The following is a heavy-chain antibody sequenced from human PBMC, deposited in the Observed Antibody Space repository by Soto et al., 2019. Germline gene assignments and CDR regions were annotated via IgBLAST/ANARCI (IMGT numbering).Heavy chain of an antibody. CDR1: GGSISSYY. J-gene: IGHJ6*02. CDR2: IYYSGST. D-gene: IGHD3-9*01. Sequence: SETLSLTCTVSGGSISSYYWSWIRQPPGKGLEWIGYIYYSGSTNYNPSLKSRVTISVDTSKNQFSLKLSSVTAADTAVYYCARRLRYFDWLRTTYYYYGMDVCGQGTTVTVSS. CDR3: ARRLRYFDWLRTTYYYYGMDV. V-gene: IGHV4-59*08.